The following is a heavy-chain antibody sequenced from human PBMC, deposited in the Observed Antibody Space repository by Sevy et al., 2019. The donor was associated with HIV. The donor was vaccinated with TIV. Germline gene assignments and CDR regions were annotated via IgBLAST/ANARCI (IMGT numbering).Heavy chain of an antibody. CDR2: ISSSSSYI. V-gene: IGHV3-21*01. CDR3: ARGGIGQQLVL. D-gene: IGHD6-13*01. CDR1: GFTFSSYS. Sequence: WGSLRLSCAASGFTFSSYSMNWVRQAPGKGLEWVSSISSSSSYIYYADSVKGRFTISRDNAKNSLYLQMNSLRAEDTAVYYCARGGIGQQLVLWSQGTLVTVSS. J-gene: IGHJ4*02.